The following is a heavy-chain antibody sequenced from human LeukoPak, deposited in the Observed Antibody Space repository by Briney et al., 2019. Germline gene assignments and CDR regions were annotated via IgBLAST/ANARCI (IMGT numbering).Heavy chain of an antibody. D-gene: IGHD6-13*01. Sequence: GGSLRLSCAASGFTFSSYKMNWVRQAPGKGLEWVSYISTSDTTIYYADSVKGRFTVSRDNAKNSLYLQMNSLRVEDTAVYYCARGGGSSWCLDCWGQGTLVTVSS. CDR2: ISTSDTTI. CDR3: ARGGGSSWCLDC. CDR1: GFTFSSYK. J-gene: IGHJ4*02. V-gene: IGHV3-48*03.